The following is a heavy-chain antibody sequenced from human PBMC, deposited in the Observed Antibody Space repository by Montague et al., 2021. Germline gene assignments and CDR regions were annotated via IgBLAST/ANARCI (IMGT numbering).Heavy chain of an antibody. Sequence: SLRLSCAASGFTVTSYAMHWVRQAPGKGLEWVALIWFDGSNIKYADSVKGRFTISRDTPKNALSLEMDSLTADDTAVYYCVRGRPSWLDRGFDLWGQGTLVTVS. J-gene: IGHJ4*02. CDR2: IWFDGSNI. D-gene: IGHD6-19*01. CDR1: GFTVTSYA. CDR3: VRGRPSWLDRGFDL. V-gene: IGHV3-33*01.